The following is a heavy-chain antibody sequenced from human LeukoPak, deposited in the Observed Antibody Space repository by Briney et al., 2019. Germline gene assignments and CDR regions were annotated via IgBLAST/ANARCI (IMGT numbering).Heavy chain of an antibody. CDR1: GGSISSGGYY. J-gene: IGHJ4*02. CDR3: AREAQPTYYYDSSGYYFDY. V-gene: IGHV4-31*03. CDR2: IYYSGST. Sequence: PSETLSLTCTVSGGSISSGGYYWSWIRQHPGKGLEWLGYIYYSGSTYYNPSLKSRVTISVDTSKNQFSLKLSSVTAADTAVYYCAREAQPTYYYDSSGYYFDYWGQGTLVTVSS. D-gene: IGHD3-22*01.